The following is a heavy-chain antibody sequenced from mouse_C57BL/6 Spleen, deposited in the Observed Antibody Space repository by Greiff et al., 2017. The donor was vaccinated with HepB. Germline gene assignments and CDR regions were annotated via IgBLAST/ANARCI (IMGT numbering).Heavy chain of an antibody. CDR2: IYPGSGNT. CDR3: ARGSPTEV. D-gene: IGHD2-10*01. CDR1: GYTFTDYY. V-gene: IGHV1-76*01. J-gene: IGHJ1*03. Sequence: QVQLQQSGAELVRPGASVKLSCKASGYTFTDYYINWVKQRPGQGLEWIARIYPGSGNTYYNEKFKGKATLTAEKSSSTAYMQLSSLTSEDSAFYFCARGSPTEVWGTGTTVTVSS.